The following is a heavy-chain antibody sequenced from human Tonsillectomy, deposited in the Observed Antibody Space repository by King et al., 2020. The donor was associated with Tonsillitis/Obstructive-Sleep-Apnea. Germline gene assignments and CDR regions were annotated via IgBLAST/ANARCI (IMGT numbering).Heavy chain of an antibody. Sequence: VQLVESGGGVVQPGRSLRLSCAASGFTFSSYGMHWVRQAPGKGLEWVAVISYDGSNKYYADSVKGRFTISRDNSKNTLYLQMNSLRAEDTAVYYCAKEEGGSSYYWGQGTLVTVSS. V-gene: IGHV3-30*18. CDR1: GFTFSSYG. CDR2: ISYDGSNK. J-gene: IGHJ4*02. CDR3: AKEEGGSSYY. D-gene: IGHD6-6*01.